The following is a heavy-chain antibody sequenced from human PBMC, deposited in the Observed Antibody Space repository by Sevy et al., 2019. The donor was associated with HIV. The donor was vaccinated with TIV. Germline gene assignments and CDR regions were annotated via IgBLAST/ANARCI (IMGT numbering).Heavy chain of an antibody. D-gene: IGHD6-19*01. V-gene: IGHV3-21*01. CDR1: GFTFSSYS. J-gene: IGHJ4*02. CDR2: ISSSSSYI. Sequence: GGSLRLSCAASGFTFSSYSMNWVRQAPGKGLEWVSSISSSSSYIYYSDSVKGRFTISRDNAKNSLYLQMNSLRAEDTAVYYCARDLRSGWYYFDYWGQGTLVTVSS. CDR3: ARDLRSGWYYFDY.